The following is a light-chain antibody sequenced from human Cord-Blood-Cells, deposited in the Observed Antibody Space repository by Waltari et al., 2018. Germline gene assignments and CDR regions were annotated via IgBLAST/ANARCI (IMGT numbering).Light chain of an antibody. V-gene: IGLV1-40*01. CDR1: SPNIGAGYD. CDR2: GNS. CDR3: QSYDSSLSGYV. J-gene: IGLJ1*01. Sequence: QSVLTQPPSVSGAPGQRVTISCTGSSPNIGAGYDVHWYQQLPGTAPKPLIYGNSNRPSGVPDRFSGSKSGTSASLAITGLQAEDEADYYCQSYDSSLSGYVFGTGTKLTVL.